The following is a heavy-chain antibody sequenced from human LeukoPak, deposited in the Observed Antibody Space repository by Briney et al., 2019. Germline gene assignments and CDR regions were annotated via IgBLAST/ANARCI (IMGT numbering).Heavy chain of an antibody. CDR2: IYHSGST. Sequence: SETLSLTCTVSGGSISSGGYYWSWIRQPPGKGLEWIGYIYHSGSTYYNPSLKSRVTISVDRSKNQFSLKLSSVTAADTAVYYCARAPSDIVVVPAAMHLDYWGQGTLVTVSS. CDR1: GGSISSGGYY. D-gene: IGHD2-2*01. CDR3: ARAPSDIVVVPAAMHLDY. V-gene: IGHV4-30-2*01. J-gene: IGHJ4*02.